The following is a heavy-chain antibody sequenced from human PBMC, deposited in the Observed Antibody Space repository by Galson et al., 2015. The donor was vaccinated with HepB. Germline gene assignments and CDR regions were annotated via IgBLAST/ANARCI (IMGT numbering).Heavy chain of an antibody. CDR2: IYSCGGT. CDR3: AREPYYYGMDV. Sequence: SLRLSCAASGFTVSSNYISWVRQATGQGLEWVSVIYSCGGTYYADAEKSRITISSDNSKNTRYLQMNSPGAEDTAVYYCAREPYYYGMDVWGQGTTVTVSS. J-gene: IGHJ6*02. V-gene: IGHV3-66*01. CDR1: GFTVSSNY.